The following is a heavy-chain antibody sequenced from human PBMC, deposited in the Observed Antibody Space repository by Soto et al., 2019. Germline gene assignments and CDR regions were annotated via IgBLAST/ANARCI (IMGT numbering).Heavy chain of an antibody. CDR1: GGTFSSYA. V-gene: IGHV1-69*06. CDR2: IIPIFGTA. J-gene: IGHJ5*02. Sequence: SVKVSCKASGGTFSSYAISWVRQAPGQGLEWMGGIIPIFGTANYAQKFQGRVTITADKSTSTAYMELSSLRSEDTAVYYCASSLPYCGGDCYLFHNWFDPWGQGTLVTVSS. CDR3: ASSLPYCGGDCYLFHNWFDP. D-gene: IGHD2-21*02.